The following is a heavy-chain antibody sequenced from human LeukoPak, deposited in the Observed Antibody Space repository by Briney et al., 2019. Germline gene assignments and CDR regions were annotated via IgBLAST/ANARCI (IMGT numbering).Heavy chain of an antibody. Sequence: SETLSLTCAVYGGSFSDYYWTWLRQPPGRGLEWIGEINHSGSTNYNPSLKSRVTISVDTSKNQFSLKLSSVTAADTAVYYCARVRYYYGSGSYGPFDYWGQGTLVTVSS. J-gene: IGHJ4*02. CDR2: INHSGST. CDR1: GGSFSDYY. CDR3: ARVRYYYGSGSYGPFDY. D-gene: IGHD3-10*01. V-gene: IGHV4-34*01.